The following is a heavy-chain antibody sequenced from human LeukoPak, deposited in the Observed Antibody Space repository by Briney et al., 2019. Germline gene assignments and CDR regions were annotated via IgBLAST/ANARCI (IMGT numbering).Heavy chain of an antibody. CDR3: ARGAFYDY. CDR1: GFTFSNYN. V-gene: IGHV3-23*01. CDR2: IGESGGST. D-gene: IGHD2/OR15-2a*01. Sequence: GGSLRLSCAASGFTFSNYNMNWVRQAPGKGLEWVATIGESGGSTYYADSVKGRFTISRDNSKNTLYLQMNSLRAEDTALYFCARGAFYDYWGQGTLVTVSS. J-gene: IGHJ4*02.